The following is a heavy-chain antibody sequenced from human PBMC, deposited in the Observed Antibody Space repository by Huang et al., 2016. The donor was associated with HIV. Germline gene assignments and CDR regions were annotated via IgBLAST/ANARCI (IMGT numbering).Heavy chain of an antibody. CDR2: IRFDGGNK. CDR3: ATDLGGYSFDY. V-gene: IGHV3-30*02. Sequence: QEQLVESGGGVVQPGGSLRLSCATSGLSFSHYCMHWVRQAPGKGLEWVAFIRFDGGNKHYADSAKGRFTISRDNSKKMLFLEMNSLRGDDTAFYYCATDLGGYSFDYWGQGALVSVSS. J-gene: IGHJ4*02. D-gene: IGHD2-21*02. CDR1: GLSFSHYC.